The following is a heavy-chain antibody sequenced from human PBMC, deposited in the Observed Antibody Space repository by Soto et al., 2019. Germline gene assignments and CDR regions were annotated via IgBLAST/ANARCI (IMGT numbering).Heavy chain of an antibody. J-gene: IGHJ6*02. D-gene: IGHD3-10*01. CDR1: GGSISSSRYY. CDR2: IYYSGST. CDR3: ASRGVLWFGELDYGMDV. Sequence: PSETLSLTCTVSGGSISSSRYYWGWIRQPPGKGLEWIGSIYYSGSTYYNPSLKSRVTISVDTSKNQFSLKLSSVTAADTAVYYCASRGVLWFGELDYGMDVWGQGTTVTV. V-gene: IGHV4-39*01.